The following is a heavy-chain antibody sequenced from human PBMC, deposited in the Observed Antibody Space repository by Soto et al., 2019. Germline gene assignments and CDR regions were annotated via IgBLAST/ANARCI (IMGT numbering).Heavy chain of an antibody. Sequence: GGSLRLSCAASGFTFSSYAMHWVRQAPGKGLEWVAVISYDGSNKYYADSVKGRFTISRDNSKNTLYLQMNSLRAEDTAVYYCARGMATIYEIDYWGQGTLVTVSS. D-gene: IGHD5-12*01. CDR1: GFTFSSYA. V-gene: IGHV3-30-3*01. CDR3: ARGMATIYEIDY. J-gene: IGHJ4*02. CDR2: ISYDGSNK.